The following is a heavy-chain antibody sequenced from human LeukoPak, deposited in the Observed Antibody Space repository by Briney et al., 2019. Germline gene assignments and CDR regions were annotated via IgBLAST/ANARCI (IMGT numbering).Heavy chain of an antibody. D-gene: IGHD3-22*01. CDR1: GFTFSSYS. V-gene: IGHV3-21*01. CDR2: ISSSSSYI. Sequence: GGSLRLSCAASGFTFSSYSMNWVRQAPGKGLEWVSSISSSSSYIYYADSVKGRFTNSRDNAKNSLYLQMNSLRAEDTAVYYCARGKSGYPPNYFDYWGQGTLVTVSP. J-gene: IGHJ4*02. CDR3: ARGKSGYPPNYFDY.